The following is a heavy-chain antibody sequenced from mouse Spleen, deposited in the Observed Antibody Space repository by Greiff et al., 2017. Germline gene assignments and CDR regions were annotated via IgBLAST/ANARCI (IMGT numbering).Heavy chain of an antibody. CDR1: GFTFSSYA. J-gene: IGHJ3*01. V-gene: IGHV5-9*04. CDR2: ISSGGGNT. Sequence: EVKLVESGGGLVKLGGSLKLSCAASGFTFSSYAMSWVRQTPEKRLEWVATISSGGGNTYYPDSVKGRFTISRDNAKNTLYLQMSSLKSEDTAMYYCARGDYYYGSSYVGFAYWGQGTLVTVSA. CDR3: ARGDYYYGSSYVGFAY. D-gene: IGHD1-1*01.